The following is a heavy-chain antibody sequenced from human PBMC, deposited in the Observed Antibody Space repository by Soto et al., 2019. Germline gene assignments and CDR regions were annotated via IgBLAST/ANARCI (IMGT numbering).Heavy chain of an antibody. CDR2: IYHSGST. J-gene: IGHJ4*02. CDR1: GGSISSSNW. CDR3: ARGDVYYDFWRGANDPHYCDY. Sequence: LSLTCAVSGGSISSSNWWSWVREPPGKGLEWIGEIYHSGSTNYNPSLKSRVTLSVDKSKNQFSLKLNSVTAADTAVYHCARGDVYYDFWRGANDPHYCDYGGQGTLVT. V-gene: IGHV4-4*02. D-gene: IGHD3-3*01.